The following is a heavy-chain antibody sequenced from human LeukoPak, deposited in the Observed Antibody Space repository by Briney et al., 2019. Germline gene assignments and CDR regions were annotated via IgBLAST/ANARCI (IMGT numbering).Heavy chain of an antibody. CDR1: GFTFSSYA. Sequence: SGGSLRLSCAASGFTFSSYAMSWVRQAPGKGLEWVSAISGSGGSTYYADSVKGRFTISRDNSKNTLYLQMNSLRAEDTAVYYCAKDLHSSSWPDLDAFDIWGQGTMVTVSS. V-gene: IGHV3-23*01. D-gene: IGHD6-13*01. J-gene: IGHJ3*02. CDR2: ISGSGGST. CDR3: AKDLHSSSWPDLDAFDI.